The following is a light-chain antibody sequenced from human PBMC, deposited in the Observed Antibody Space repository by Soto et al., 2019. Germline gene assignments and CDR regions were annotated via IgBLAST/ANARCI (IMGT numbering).Light chain of an antibody. J-gene: IGKJ1*01. V-gene: IGKV3-11*01. CDR3: QHRWNWPQT. Sequence: EIVLTQSPATLALSPGERATLSCRASQSVSYYLAWYQQRPGQAPRLLIYDASNRATGIPARFSGSGSGTDFTLTITSLEPEDFAVYYCQHRWNWPQTFGQGTRVEIK. CDR1: QSVSYY. CDR2: DAS.